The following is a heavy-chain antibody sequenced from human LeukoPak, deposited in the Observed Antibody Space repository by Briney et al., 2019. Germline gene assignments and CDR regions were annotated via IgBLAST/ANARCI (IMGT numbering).Heavy chain of an antibody. Sequence: ASVRVSCKASGYTFTSYAMNWVRQAPGQGLEWMGWINTNAGNPTYVHGFTGRFVFSLDTSVSTAYLQISSLKAEDTAVYYCARPTAYNWNYFDYWGQGTLVTVSS. V-gene: IGHV7-4-1*02. J-gene: IGHJ4*02. CDR1: GYTFTSYA. D-gene: IGHD1-20*01. CDR3: ARPTAYNWNYFDY. CDR2: INTNAGNP.